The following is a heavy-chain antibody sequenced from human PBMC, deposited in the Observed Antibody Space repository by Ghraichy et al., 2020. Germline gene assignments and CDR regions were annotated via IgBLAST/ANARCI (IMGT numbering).Heavy chain of an antibody. D-gene: IGHD4-17*01. V-gene: IGHV3-7*03. CDR3: AISSPVTTYGY. J-gene: IGHJ4*02. CDR2: INQDGSET. Sequence: GGSLRLSCAASGFTFSSYLVSWVRQAPGKGLEWVANINQDGSETYYVDSVKGRFTISRDNAKNSLYLQMNTVRAEDTAVYYCAISSPVTTYGYWGQGTLVTVSS. CDR1: GFTFSSYL.